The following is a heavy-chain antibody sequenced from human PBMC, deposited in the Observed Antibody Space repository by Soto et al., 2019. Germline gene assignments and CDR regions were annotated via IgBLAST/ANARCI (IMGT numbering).Heavy chain of an antibody. D-gene: IGHD1-26*01. Sequence: EVQVVESGGGLVQPGGSLRLSCAASGFKFSTYWMSWVRQAPGKGLEWLANIKQDANEMYYVDSVKGRFTISRDNSKNTLYLQMNSLRAEDTAVYYCARDHQLGYYYFDYWGQGTLVTVSS. CDR1: GFKFSTYW. J-gene: IGHJ4*02. CDR2: IKQDANEM. V-gene: IGHV3-7*03. CDR3: ARDHQLGYYYFDY.